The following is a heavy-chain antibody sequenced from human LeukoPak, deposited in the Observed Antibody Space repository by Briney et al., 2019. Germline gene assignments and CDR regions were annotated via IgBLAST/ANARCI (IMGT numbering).Heavy chain of an antibody. Sequence: AASVKVSCKASGYTFTGYYMHWVRQAPGQGLEWMGWINPNSGGTNYAQKFQGRVTMTRDTSISTAYMELSRLRSGDTAVYYCARVGPGNWKIDYWGQGTLVTVSS. J-gene: IGHJ4*02. CDR3: ARVGPGNWKIDY. D-gene: IGHD1-1*01. V-gene: IGHV1-2*02. CDR1: GYTFTGYY. CDR2: INPNSGGT.